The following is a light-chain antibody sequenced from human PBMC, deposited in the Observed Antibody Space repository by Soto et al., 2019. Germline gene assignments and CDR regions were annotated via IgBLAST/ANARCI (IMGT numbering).Light chain of an antibody. J-gene: IGKJ4*01. CDR2: GAS. CDR1: QSVSSSY. CDR3: QQYGSLQLT. V-gene: IGKV3-20*01. Sequence: EIVLTQSPGTLSLSPGERATLSCRASQSVSSSYLAWYQQKPGQAPRLLIYGASSRATGIPDRFSGSGSGTDFTLTISRLEPEDFAVYYCQQYGSLQLTFGGGTNVEIK.